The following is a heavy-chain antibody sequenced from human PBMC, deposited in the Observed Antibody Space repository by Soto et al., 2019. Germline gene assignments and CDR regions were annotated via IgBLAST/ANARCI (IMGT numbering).Heavy chain of an antibody. V-gene: IGHV6-1*01. CDR1: GDSVSSRSAA. Sequence: SQTLSLTCAIPGDSVSSRSAAWNWIRQSPSRGLEWLGRIYYRSKWYNDYAVSVESRITIIPDTSKNHFSLQLNSVTPEDTAVYYCTRNEWVQLINWFDPWGQGTLVTVSS. CDR2: IYYRSKWYN. CDR3: TRNEWVQLINWFDP. D-gene: IGHD1-26*01. J-gene: IGHJ5*02.